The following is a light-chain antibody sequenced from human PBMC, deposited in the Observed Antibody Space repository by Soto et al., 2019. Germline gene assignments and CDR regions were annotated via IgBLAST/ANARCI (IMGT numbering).Light chain of an antibody. Sequence: QSALTQPASVSGSPRQSITISCTGTSSDVGGYNYVSWYQQHPGKAPKLMIYDVSNRPSGVSNRFSGSKSANTASLTISGLQAEDEADYYCSSHTSSSTSYVFGTGTKVTVL. CDR3: SSHTSSSTSYV. J-gene: IGLJ1*01. V-gene: IGLV2-14*01. CDR1: SSDVGGYNY. CDR2: DVS.